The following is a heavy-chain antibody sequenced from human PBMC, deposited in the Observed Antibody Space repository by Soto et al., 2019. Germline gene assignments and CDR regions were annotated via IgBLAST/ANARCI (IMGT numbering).Heavy chain of an antibody. CDR1: GRSISSGGSY. CDR2: IYYSGST. CDR3: ARERAAAGCFDP. J-gene: IGHJ5*02. V-gene: IGHV4-31*03. D-gene: IGHD6-13*01. Sequence: TLSLACTVSGRSISSGGSYWSWIRQHPGKGLEWIGYIYYSGSTYYNPSLKSRVTISVDTSKNQFSLKLSSVTAADTAVSYCARERAAAGCFDPWGQGTLVTVSS.